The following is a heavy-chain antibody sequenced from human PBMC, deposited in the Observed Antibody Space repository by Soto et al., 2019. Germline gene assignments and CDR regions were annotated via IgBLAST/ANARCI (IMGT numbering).Heavy chain of an antibody. J-gene: IGHJ4*02. V-gene: IGHV4-59*01. CDR3: AAGEASSRNLAPYYLDF. Sequence: SETLSLTCTVSGGSMRNYFWTWIRQPPGKGLEWIGYIHYSGTTSFFPSYNPSLRSRVTISEDTSKNQFSLKLLSVTAADTAVYFCAAGEASSRNLAPYYLDFWGQGTLVTVSS. CDR2: IHYSGTT. D-gene: IGHD6-13*01. CDR1: GGSMRNYF.